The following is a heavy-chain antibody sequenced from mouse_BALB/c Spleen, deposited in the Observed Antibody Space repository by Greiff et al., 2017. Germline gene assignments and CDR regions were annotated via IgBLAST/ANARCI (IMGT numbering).Heavy chain of an antibody. Sequence: EVKLVESGPGLVKPSQSLSLTCTVTGYSITSDYVRNWIRQFPGNKLEWMGYISYSGSTSYNPSLKSRITITRDTSKNQFFLQLNSVTTEDTATYYCARDRQLGLRGFAYWGQGTLVTVSA. CDR3: ARDRQLGLRGFAY. J-gene: IGHJ3*01. V-gene: IGHV3-2*02. CDR2: ISYSGST. D-gene: IGHD3-2*01. CDR1: GYSITSDYV.